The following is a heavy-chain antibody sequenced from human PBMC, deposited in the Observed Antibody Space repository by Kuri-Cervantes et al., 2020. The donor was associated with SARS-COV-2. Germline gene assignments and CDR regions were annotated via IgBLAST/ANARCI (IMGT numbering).Heavy chain of an antibody. V-gene: IGHV4-39*07. CDR2: IYYSGST. Sequence: SETLSLTYTVSGGSISSSSYYWGWIRQPPGKGLEWIGSIYYSGSTYYNPSLKSRVTISVDTSKNQFSLKLSSVTAADTAVYYCARDLWGSPGYMDVWGKGTTVTVSS. J-gene: IGHJ6*03. CDR3: ARDLWGSPGYMDV. CDR1: GGSISSSSYY. D-gene: IGHD3-16*01.